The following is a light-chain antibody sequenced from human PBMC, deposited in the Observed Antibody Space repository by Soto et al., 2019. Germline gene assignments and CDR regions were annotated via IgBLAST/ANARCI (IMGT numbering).Light chain of an antibody. Sequence: DIQMTQSPSSLSASVGDRVTITCRASQAINNDLAWYQQKPGKAPKLLIYTASTLQSGVPSRFGGSGSGTDFTLTISSLQPDDFATYYCQQYNDYPWTFGQGTKVEIK. CDR3: QQYNDYPWT. V-gene: IGKV1-27*01. CDR1: QAINND. J-gene: IGKJ1*01. CDR2: TAS.